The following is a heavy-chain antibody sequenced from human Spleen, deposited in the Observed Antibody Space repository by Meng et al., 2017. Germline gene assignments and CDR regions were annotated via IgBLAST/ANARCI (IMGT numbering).Heavy chain of an antibody. CDR2: INHSGST. CDR1: GGSFSDYY. Sequence: QVHLKLWAPGLLQPSETLSLTCVVSGGSFSDYYWSWIRQPPGKGLEWIGEINHSGSTNYNPSLESRATISVDTSQNNLSLKLSSVTAADSAVYYCARGPTTMAHDFDYWGQGTLVTVSS. J-gene: IGHJ4*02. CDR3: ARGPTTMAHDFDY. V-gene: IGHV4-34*01. D-gene: IGHD4-11*01.